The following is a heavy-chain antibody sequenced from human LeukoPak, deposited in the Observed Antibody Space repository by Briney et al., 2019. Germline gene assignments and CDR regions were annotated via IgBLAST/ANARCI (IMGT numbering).Heavy chain of an antibody. CDR2: ISGGGSST. D-gene: IGHD4-17*01. CDR1: GFTFSSYA. CDR3: AKDPSTVTTNRDWFDP. J-gene: IGHJ5*02. Sequence: GGSLRLSCAASGFTFSSYAMSWVRQAPGKGLEWVSAISGGGSSTYYADSVKGRFTISRDNSKNTLYLQMNSLRAEDTAVYYCAKDPSTVTTNRDWFDPWGQGTLVTVSS. V-gene: IGHV3-23*01.